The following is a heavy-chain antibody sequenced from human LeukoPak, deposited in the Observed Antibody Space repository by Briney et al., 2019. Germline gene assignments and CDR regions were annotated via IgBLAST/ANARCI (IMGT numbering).Heavy chain of an antibody. CDR2: IYTGGST. V-gene: IGHV3-53*01. J-gene: IGHJ4*02. Sequence: PGGSLRLSCAASGFTVSSNYMSWVRQAPGKGLEWVSVIYTGGSTYYADSVKGRFTISRDNSKNTLYLQMNSLRVEDTAVYYCARNLYYYDSSNYFYYWGQGTLVTVSS. CDR3: ARNLYYYDSSNYFYY. D-gene: IGHD3-22*01. CDR1: GFTVSSNY.